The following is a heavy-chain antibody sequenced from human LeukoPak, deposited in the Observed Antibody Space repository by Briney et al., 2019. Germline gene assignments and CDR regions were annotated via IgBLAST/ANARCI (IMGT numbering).Heavy chain of an antibody. Sequence: ASVKVSCKASGYTFTSYGISWVRQAPGQGLERMGWISAYNGNTNYAQKLQGRVTMTTDTSTSTAYMELRSLRSDDTAVYYCARGVTGTEPPYYYYMDVWGKGTTVTVSS. V-gene: IGHV1-18*01. CDR1: GYTFTSYG. CDR2: ISAYNGNT. CDR3: ARGVTGTEPPYYYYMDV. J-gene: IGHJ6*03. D-gene: IGHD1-20*01.